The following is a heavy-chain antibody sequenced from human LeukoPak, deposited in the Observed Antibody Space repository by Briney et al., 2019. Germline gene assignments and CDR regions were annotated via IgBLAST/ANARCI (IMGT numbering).Heavy chain of an antibody. D-gene: IGHD6-6*01. V-gene: IGHV5-51*01. J-gene: IGHJ6*03. CDR3: ARPYSNSHPGWMDV. Sequence: GESLKISCEGSGYSFTSFWIAWVRQTPGKGLEWMGIIYPADSDIRYSPSFQGQVTISADKSITTAYLQWSTLKASDTAIYYCARPYSNSHPGWMDVWGRGTTVTVSS. CDR1: GYSFTSFW. CDR2: IYPADSDI.